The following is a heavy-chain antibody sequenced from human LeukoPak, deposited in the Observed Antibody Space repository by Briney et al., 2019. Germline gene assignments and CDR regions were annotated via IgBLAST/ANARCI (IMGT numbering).Heavy chain of an antibody. Sequence: GGSLRPSCAASGFTFSSYAMSWVRQAPGKGLEWVSAISGSGGSTYYADSVKGRFTISRDNSKNTLYLQMNSLRAEDTAVYYCAKAATMIVVVITPFDYWGQGTLVTVSS. D-gene: IGHD3-22*01. CDR1: GFTFSSYA. CDR2: ISGSGGST. J-gene: IGHJ4*02. CDR3: AKAATMIVVVITPFDY. V-gene: IGHV3-23*01.